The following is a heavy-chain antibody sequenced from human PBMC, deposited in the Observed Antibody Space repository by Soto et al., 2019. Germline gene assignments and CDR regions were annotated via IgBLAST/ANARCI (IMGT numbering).Heavy chain of an antibody. CDR3: AGPTGVTRDDYYYYGMDV. CDR2: IIPIFGTA. D-gene: IGHD7-27*01. Sequence: GSSVKVSCKASGGTFSSYAISWVRQAPGQGLEWMGGIIPIFGTANYAQKFQGRVTITADESTSTAYMELSSLRSEDTAVYYCAGPTGVTRDDYYYYGMDVWGQGTTVTASS. V-gene: IGHV1-69*13. J-gene: IGHJ6*02. CDR1: GGTFSSYA.